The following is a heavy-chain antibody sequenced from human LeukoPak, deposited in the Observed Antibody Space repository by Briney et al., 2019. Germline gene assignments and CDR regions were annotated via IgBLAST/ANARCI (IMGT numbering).Heavy chain of an antibody. D-gene: IGHD3-10*01. CDR2: ISISSSTI. CDR1: GFTLSSYS. Sequence: GGSLRLSCAASGFTLSSYSMNWVRQAPGKGLEWVSYISISSSTIYYADSLKGRFTISRDNAEKSLYLQMNSLRDEDTAVYYCARGVRYLDYWGQGTLVTVSS. V-gene: IGHV3-48*02. J-gene: IGHJ4*02. CDR3: ARGVRYLDY.